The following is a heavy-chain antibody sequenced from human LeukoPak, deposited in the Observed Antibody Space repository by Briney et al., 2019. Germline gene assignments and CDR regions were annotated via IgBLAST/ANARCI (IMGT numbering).Heavy chain of an antibody. Sequence: PGGSLRLSCAASGFTFSSYAMSWVRQAPGKGLEWVSAISGSGGSTYYADSVKGRFTISRDNSKNTLYLQMNSLRAEDTAVYYCAIHDYGDYVGNYFDYWGQGTLVTVSS. CDR3: AIHDYGDYVGNYFDY. D-gene: IGHD4-17*01. CDR2: ISGSGGST. J-gene: IGHJ4*02. CDR1: GFTFSSYA. V-gene: IGHV3-23*01.